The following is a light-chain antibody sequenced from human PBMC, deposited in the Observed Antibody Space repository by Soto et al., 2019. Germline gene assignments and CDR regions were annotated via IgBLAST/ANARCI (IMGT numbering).Light chain of an antibody. CDR1: QGIGNY. CDR2: AAS. CDR3: QQCGSSPWT. V-gene: IGKV1-17*03. Sequence: DIQMTQPPSAMSASVGDRVTITCRASQGIGNYLAWFQQKPGKVPRRLIYAASSLQSGVPSRFSGSGSGTDFTLTISRLEPEDFAVYYCQQCGSSPWTFGQGTKVDIK. J-gene: IGKJ1*01.